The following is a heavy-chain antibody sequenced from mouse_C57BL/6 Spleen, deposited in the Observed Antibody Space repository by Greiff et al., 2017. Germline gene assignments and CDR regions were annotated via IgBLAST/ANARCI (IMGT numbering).Heavy chain of an antibody. D-gene: IGHD4-1*01. J-gene: IGHJ4*01. CDR2: ISRGSSTI. Sequence: EVQVVESGGGLVKPGASLKLSCAASGFTFSSYGMHWVRQAPGQGLEWVAYISRGSSTIKYTETVKGRFTISRDTAKNTLFLQMTSLRSEDTAMYYCARGPNWTVHYYAMDYWGQGTSVTFSS. CDR3: ARGPNWTVHYYAMDY. V-gene: IGHV5-17*01. CDR1: GFTFSSYG.